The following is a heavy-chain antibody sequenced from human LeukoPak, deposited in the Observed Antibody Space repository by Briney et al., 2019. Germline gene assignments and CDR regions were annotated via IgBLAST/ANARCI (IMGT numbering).Heavy chain of an antibody. D-gene: IGHD6-19*01. CDR2: IRSKVYGGAP. V-gene: IGHV3-49*03. Sequence: GGSLRLSCSASGFTFADFTMSWFRQSPGQGLEWVGFIRSKVYGGAPEHAASVAARFAISRDDSTSIAYLQMNSLQAEDTAVYYCARGSGRYVMVDWWGQGTLVTVSS. CDR3: ARGSGRYVMVDW. CDR1: GFTFADFT. J-gene: IGHJ4*02.